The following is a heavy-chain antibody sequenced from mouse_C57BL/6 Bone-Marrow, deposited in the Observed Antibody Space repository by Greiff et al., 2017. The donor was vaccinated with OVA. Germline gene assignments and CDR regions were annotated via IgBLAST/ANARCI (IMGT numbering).Heavy chain of an antibody. CDR2: INPSTGGT. CDR1: GYSFTGYY. CDR3: ARRVYAMDD. J-gene: IGHJ4*01. V-gene: IGHV1-42*01. Sequence: EVQLQQSGPELVKPGASVKISCKASGYSFTGYYMNWVKQSPEKSLEWIGEINPSTGGTTYNQKFKAKATLTVDKSSSTAYMQLKSLTSEDSAVYYCARRVYAMDDWGQGTSVTVSS.